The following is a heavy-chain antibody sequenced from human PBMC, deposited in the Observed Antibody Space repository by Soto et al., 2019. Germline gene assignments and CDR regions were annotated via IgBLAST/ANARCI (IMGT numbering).Heavy chain of an antibody. CDR1: GFTFSSYS. CDR3: ARTFYDILTGYRTFDY. J-gene: IGHJ4*02. D-gene: IGHD3-9*01. CDR2: ISSSSSYI. Sequence: PVGSLRLSCAASGFTFSSYSMNWVRQAPGKGLEWVSSISSSSSYIYYADSVKGRFTISRDNAKNSLYLQMNSLRAEDTAVYYCARTFYDILTGYRTFDYWGQGTLVTVSS. V-gene: IGHV3-21*01.